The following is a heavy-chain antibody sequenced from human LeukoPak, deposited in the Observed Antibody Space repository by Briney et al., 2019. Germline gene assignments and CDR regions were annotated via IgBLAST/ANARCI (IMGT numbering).Heavy chain of an antibody. CDR3: AREGYYYGSGYAFDV. D-gene: IGHD3-10*01. J-gene: IGHJ3*01. Sequence: SVKVSCKASGGTFSSYAISWVRQAPGQGLEWMGRIIPILGIANYAQKFQGRVTITADKSTSTAYMELSSLRSEDTAVYYCAREGYYYGSGYAFDVWGQGTMVTVSS. CDR2: IIPILGIA. V-gene: IGHV1-69*04. CDR1: GGTFSSYA.